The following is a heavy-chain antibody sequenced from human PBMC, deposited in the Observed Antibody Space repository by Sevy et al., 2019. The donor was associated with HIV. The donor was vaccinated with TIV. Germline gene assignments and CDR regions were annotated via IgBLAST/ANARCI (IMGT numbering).Heavy chain of an antibody. CDR2: ISWNSGSI. Sequence: SLKISCAASGFTFDDYAMHWVRQAPGKGLEWVSGISWNSGSIGYADSVKGRFTISRDNAKNSLYLQMNRLRAEDTALYYCAKDKGYCTNGVCYTSYYYYGMDVWGQGTTVTVSS. V-gene: IGHV3-9*01. D-gene: IGHD2-8*01. J-gene: IGHJ6*02. CDR1: GFTFDDYA. CDR3: AKDKGYCTNGVCYTSYYYYGMDV.